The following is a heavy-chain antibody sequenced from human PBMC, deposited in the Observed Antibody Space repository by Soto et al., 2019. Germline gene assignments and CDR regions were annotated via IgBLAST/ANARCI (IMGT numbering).Heavy chain of an antibody. V-gene: IGHV3-66*01. CDR3: ARGGYNPYYGMDV. J-gene: IGHJ6*02. CDR2: IYFGGST. Sequence: EVPLVESGGGLVQPGGSLRLSCAASGFTVSSNYMSWVRQAPGKGLEWVSVIYFGGSTYYADSVKGRFTISRDNSKNTLYLQMNSLRAEDTAVYYCARGGYNPYYGMDVWGQGTTVTVSS. D-gene: IGHD5-12*01. CDR1: GFTVSSNY.